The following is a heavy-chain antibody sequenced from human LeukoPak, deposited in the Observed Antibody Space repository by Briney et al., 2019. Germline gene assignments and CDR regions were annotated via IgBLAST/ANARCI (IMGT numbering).Heavy chain of an antibody. D-gene: IGHD3-10*01. CDR2: IHPNNGAT. CDR3: ARDGPAQMVDFDY. V-gene: IGHV1-2*02. J-gene: IGHJ4*02. Sequence: ASVKVSCKASGYTFTGSGWYQYWLRQAPGQGLECVGWIHPNNGATLYAQKFQGRVAMTTDTSISTAYMELSRLRPDDTAMYYCARDGPAQMVDFDYWGQGTLATVSS. CDR1: GYTFTGSGWY.